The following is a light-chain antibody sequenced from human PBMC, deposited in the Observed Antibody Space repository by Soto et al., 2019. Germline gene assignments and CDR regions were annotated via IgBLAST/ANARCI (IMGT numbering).Light chain of an antibody. CDR3: AAWDDSLSGYV. CDR2: RNN. Sequence: QSVLTQPPSAAGTPGQRVTISCSGSSSNIGSNYVYWYQQLPGTAPKLLIPRNNQRPSGVPDRFSGSKSGTSASLAISGLRSEDDADYYCAAWDDSLSGYVFGTGTKLTVL. V-gene: IGLV1-47*01. CDR1: SSNIGSNY. J-gene: IGLJ1*01.